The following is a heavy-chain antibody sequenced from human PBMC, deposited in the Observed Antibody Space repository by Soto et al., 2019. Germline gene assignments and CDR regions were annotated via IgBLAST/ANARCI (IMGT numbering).Heavy chain of an antibody. CDR1: GYTFTSYA. CDR3: AIIRGYNYRDDD. V-gene: IGHV1-3*01. Sequence: ASVKVSCKASGYTFTSYAMHLVRQAPGERLEWMGWINASNGNTKYSQQFQSRVTLTRVTTASTPYTEMSSLRSAHTAAYYSAIIRGYNYRDDDWGQGTLVTVSS. D-gene: IGHD3-22*01. CDR2: INASNGNT. J-gene: IGHJ4*01.